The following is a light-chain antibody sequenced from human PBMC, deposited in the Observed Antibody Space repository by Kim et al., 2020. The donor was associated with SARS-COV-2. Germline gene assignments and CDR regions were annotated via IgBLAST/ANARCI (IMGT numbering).Light chain of an antibody. J-gene: IGKJ1*01. V-gene: IGKV1-39*01. CDR1: QSISKY. CDR2: ATS. Sequence: DIQMTQSPSSLSASVGDRVTITCRTSQSISKYLSWYQQKPGKAPKLLIYATSNLQSGVPSRFSGSGYGTDFTLTITSLQPEDFATYYCQQSLSTPTFGQGPKVDIK. CDR3: QQSLSTPT.